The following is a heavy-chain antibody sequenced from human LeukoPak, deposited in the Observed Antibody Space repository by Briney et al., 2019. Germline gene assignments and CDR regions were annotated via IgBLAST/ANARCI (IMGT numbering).Heavy chain of an antibody. D-gene: IGHD3-22*01. CDR2: ISDRGSRT. J-gene: IGHJ4*02. CDR1: GITLSNYG. V-gene: IGHV3-23*01. Sequence: GGSLRLSCAVSGITLSNYGMSWVRQAPGKGLEGVAGISDRGSRTNYADSVRGRFTISTDHPKNTLYLQMNSLRAEDTAVYFCAKRGVVIRVILVGFHKEAYYFDSWGQGALVTVSS. CDR3: AKRGVVIRVILVGFHKEAYYFDS.